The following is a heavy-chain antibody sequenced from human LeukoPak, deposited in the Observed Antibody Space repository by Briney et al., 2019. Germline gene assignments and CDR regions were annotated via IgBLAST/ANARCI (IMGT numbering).Heavy chain of an antibody. Sequence: PGGSLRLSCAASGFTFSSYGMSWVRQAPGKGLEWVSAISGSGGTTYYADSVKGRFTFSRDNSKNTLYLQMNSLRAEDTAVYYCAKEEGYYYDSGGYYVEYFQHWGQGTLVTVSS. CDR3: AKEEGYYYDSGGYYVEYFQH. D-gene: IGHD3-22*01. CDR1: GFTFSSYG. J-gene: IGHJ1*01. CDR2: ISGSGGTT. V-gene: IGHV3-23*01.